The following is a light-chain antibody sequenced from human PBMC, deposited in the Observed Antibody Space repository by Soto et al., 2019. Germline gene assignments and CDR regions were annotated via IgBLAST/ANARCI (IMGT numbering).Light chain of an antibody. CDR1: SSDVGRYNS. V-gene: IGLV2-14*01. CDR3: SSYTSSTTRV. J-gene: IGLJ3*02. Sequence: QSALTQPSSVSGSPGQSITISCPGTSSDVGRYNSVSWYQQHPGKAPKLMISEVSNRPSGVSHRFSGSKSGNTASLTISGLQAEDEADYYCSSYTSSTTRVFGGGTKLTVL. CDR2: EVS.